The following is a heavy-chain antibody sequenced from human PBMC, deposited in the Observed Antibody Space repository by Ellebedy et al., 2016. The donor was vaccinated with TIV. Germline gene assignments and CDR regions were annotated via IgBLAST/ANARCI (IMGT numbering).Heavy chain of an antibody. CDR3: APTPYGDFGYYYDGMDV. V-gene: IGHV1-8*01. J-gene: IGHJ6*02. D-gene: IGHD4-17*01. Sequence: AASVKVSCKASGYSFSTYDIHWVRQATGQGLEWMGWMNPKSGNTGYAQKFQGRVSMTRNSSINTAYMDLSSLRFEDTAVYYCAPTPYGDFGYYYDGMDVWGQGTTVTVSS. CDR1: GYSFSTYD. CDR2: MNPKSGNT.